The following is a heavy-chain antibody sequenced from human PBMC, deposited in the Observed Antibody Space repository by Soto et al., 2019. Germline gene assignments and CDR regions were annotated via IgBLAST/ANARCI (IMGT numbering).Heavy chain of an antibody. CDR3: ARGYSYGQY. V-gene: IGHV4-31*03. D-gene: IGHD5-18*01. CDR1: GGSISSGGYY. Sequence: QVQLQESGPGLVKPSQTLSLTCTVSGGSISSGGYYWSWIRQHPGKGLEWIGHIYNSGSTYYNPSLKCRVTISVAPYQNHCSLKLSSVTAADTAVYYCARGYSYGQYWGQGTLVTVSS. J-gene: IGHJ4*02. CDR2: IYNSGST.